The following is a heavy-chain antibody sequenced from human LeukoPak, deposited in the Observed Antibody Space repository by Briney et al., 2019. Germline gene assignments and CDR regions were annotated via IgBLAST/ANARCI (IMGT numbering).Heavy chain of an antibody. CDR3: AKDNGGSGWGELDY. J-gene: IGHJ4*02. CDR1: GLTFSSYW. Sequence: GGSLRLSCAASGLTFSSYWMSWVRQAPGKGLEWVANIKKDGSEKYYVDSVKGRFTISRDNAKNSLYLQMNSLRAEDTAIYYCAKDNGGSGWGELDYWGQGTLVTVSS. V-gene: IGHV3-7*03. CDR2: IKKDGSEK. D-gene: IGHD1-26*01.